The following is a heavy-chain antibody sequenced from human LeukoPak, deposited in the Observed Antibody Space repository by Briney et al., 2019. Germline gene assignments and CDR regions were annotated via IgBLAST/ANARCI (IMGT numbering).Heavy chain of an antibody. Sequence: SVKVSCKASGGTFSSYAISWVRQAPGQGLEWMGGIIPIFGTANYAQKFQGRVTITTDESTSTAYMELSSLRSEDTAVYYCASSRSFWSDYYHYYMDVWGKGTTVTVSS. CDR3: ASSRSFWSDYYHYYMDV. V-gene: IGHV1-69*05. CDR1: GGTFSSYA. CDR2: IIPIFGTA. D-gene: IGHD3-3*01. J-gene: IGHJ6*03.